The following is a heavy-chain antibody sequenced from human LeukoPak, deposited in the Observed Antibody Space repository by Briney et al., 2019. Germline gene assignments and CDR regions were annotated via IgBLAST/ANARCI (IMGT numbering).Heavy chain of an antibody. D-gene: IGHD1-26*01. CDR3: VRDTSSIVGPRLDY. V-gene: IGHV3-7*01. Sequence: GGSLRLSCAASGFTFSSYWMSWVRQAPGKRLEWVAIIQQDGGVTDYVDSVKGRFTISRDNADNSLYLQMNSLRAEDTAVYFCVRDTSSIVGPRLDYWGPGTLVTVSS. CDR1: GFTFSSYW. J-gene: IGHJ4*02. CDR2: IQQDGGVT.